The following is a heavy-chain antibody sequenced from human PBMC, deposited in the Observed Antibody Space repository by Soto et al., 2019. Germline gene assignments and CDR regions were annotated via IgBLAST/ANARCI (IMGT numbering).Heavy chain of an antibody. CDR2: IWYDGSNK. CDR1: GFTFSSYG. V-gene: IGHV3-33*01. D-gene: IGHD3-3*01. Sequence: PGGSLRLSCAASGFTFSSYGMHWVRQAPGKGLEWVAVIWYDGSNKYYADSVKGRFTISRDNSKNTLYLQMNSLRAEDTAVYYCARADQGLRFLEWFPEPHIHYYYYMDVWGKGTTVTVSS. J-gene: IGHJ6*03. CDR3: ARADQGLRFLEWFPEPHIHYYYYMDV.